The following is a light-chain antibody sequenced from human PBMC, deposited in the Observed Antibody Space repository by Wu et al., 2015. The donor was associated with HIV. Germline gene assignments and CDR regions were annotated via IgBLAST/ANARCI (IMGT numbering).Light chain of an antibody. CDR1: ESVRSH. CDR3: QQYNNRPPYT. V-gene: IGKV3-15*01. CDR2: GAS. J-gene: IGKJ2*01. Sequence: EVVMTQSPATLSVSPGERVTVSCRASESVRSHLAWYQQKPGQAPRLFIYGASSRAPGIPARFSGSGSGTEFTLTISNMQSEDFAVYYCQQYNNRPPYTFGQGTKLEIK.